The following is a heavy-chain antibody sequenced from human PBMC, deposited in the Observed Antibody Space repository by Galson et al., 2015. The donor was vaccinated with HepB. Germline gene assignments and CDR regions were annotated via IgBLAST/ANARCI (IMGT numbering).Heavy chain of an antibody. J-gene: IGHJ4*02. CDR2: INTNTGNP. D-gene: IGHD2-15*01. Sequence: SVKVSCKASGYTFTSYAMNWVRQAPGQGLEWMGWINTNTGNPTYAQGFTGRFVFSLDTSVSTAYLQISSLKAEDTAVYYCARVLSGGGKRLCDYWGQGTLVTVSS. CDR1: GYTFTSYA. V-gene: IGHV7-4-1*02. CDR3: ARVLSGGGKRLCDY.